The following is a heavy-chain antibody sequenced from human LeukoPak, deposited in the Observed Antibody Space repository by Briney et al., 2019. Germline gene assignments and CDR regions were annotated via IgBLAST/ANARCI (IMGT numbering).Heavy chain of an antibody. J-gene: IGHJ3*02. Sequence: SETLSLTCAVYGGSFSGYYWSWIRQPPGKGLEWIGEINHSGSTNYNPSLKSRVTISVDTSKNQFSLKLSSVTAAGTAVYYCARGPIWFGVLGALDIWGQGTMVTVSS. CDR2: INHSGST. CDR3: ARGPIWFGVLGALDI. V-gene: IGHV4-34*01. D-gene: IGHD3-10*01. CDR1: GGSFSGYY.